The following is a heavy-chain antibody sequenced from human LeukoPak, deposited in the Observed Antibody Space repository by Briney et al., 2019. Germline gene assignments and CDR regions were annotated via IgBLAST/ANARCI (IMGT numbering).Heavy chain of an antibody. J-gene: IGHJ6*02. CDR2: ISYDGSNK. V-gene: IGHV3-30*18. D-gene: IGHD2-21*02. CDR3: AKQHIVVVTAITYYYYGMDV. CDR1: GFTSSSYG. Sequence: SGGSLRLSCAASGFTSSSYGMHWVRQAPGKGLEWVAVISYDGSNKYYADSVKGRFTISRDNSKNTLYLQMNSLRAEDTAVYYCAKQHIVVVTAITYYYYGMDVWGQGTTVTVSS.